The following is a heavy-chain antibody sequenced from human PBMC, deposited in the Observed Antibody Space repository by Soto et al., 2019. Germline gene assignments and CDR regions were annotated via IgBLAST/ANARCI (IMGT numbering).Heavy chain of an antibody. CDR3: TTVRTY. CDR1: GFSFNNAW. J-gene: IGHJ4*02. Sequence: GGSLRLSCAASGFSFNNAWMNWVRQAPGRGLEWVGRIKAKKDGGTTDYAAPVKGRFTISRDDSKNTLFLQMNSLRTDDTAIYYCTTVRTYWGQGALVTVSS. CDR2: IKAKKDGGTT. V-gene: IGHV3-15*07.